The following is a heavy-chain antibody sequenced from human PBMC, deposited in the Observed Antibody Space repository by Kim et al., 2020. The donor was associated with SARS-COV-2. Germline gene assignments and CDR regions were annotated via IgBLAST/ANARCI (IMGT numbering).Heavy chain of an antibody. V-gene: IGHV4-4*09. Sequence: TPSLESRVAISVDTSKNQFSLNLTSVTAADTAFYYCARTTYSTSWYYFDYWGQGILVTVSS. CDR3: ARTTYSTSWYYFDY. J-gene: IGHJ4*02. D-gene: IGHD6-13*01.